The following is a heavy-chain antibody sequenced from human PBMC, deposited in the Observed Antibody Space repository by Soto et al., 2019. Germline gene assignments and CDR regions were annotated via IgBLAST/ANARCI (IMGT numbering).Heavy chain of an antibody. J-gene: IGHJ5*02. CDR1: GGSINSDY. V-gene: IGHV4-59*01. CDR3: AKDIRGRTAAAVYNWFDP. D-gene: IGHD6-13*01. CDR2: IYNSGST. Sequence: SETLSLTCTVSGGSINSDYWSWIRQPPGKSLEWIGYIYNSGSTNYSPSLNSRVTISVDASKNQFSLKLNSVTAADTAVYYCAKDIRGRTAAAVYNWFDPWGQGILVNVSS.